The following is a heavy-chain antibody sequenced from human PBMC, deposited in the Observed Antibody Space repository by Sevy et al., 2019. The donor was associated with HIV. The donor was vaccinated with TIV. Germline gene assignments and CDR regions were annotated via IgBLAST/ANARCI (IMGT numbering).Heavy chain of an antibody. D-gene: IGHD2-15*01. J-gene: IGHJ5*02. CDR2: FDPQDVKT. Sequence: ASVKVSCKVSGYTLTKLSIDWVRQAPGKALEWMGEFDPQDVKTSSFQRFQGRLTMTVHTSTDTAYMELSSLTSEDTAVYYCATVGLRYFSGSSSYQGDWFDPWGQGTLVTVSS. CDR3: ATVGLRYFSGSSSYQGDWFDP. V-gene: IGHV1-24*01. CDR1: GYTLTKLS.